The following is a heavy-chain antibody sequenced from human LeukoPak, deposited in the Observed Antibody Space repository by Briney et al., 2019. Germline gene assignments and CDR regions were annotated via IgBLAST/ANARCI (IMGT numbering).Heavy chain of an antibody. J-gene: IGHJ4*02. D-gene: IGHD4-17*01. Sequence: SVRVSCKVSGYTLTELSMHWVRQAPGQGLEWMGGIIPIFGTANYAQKFQGRVTITADESTSTAYMELSSLRSEDTAVYYCARDGPQAFGDYEYYFDYWGQGTLVTVSS. V-gene: IGHV1-69*13. CDR3: ARDGPQAFGDYEYYFDY. CDR1: GYTLTELS. CDR2: IIPIFGTA.